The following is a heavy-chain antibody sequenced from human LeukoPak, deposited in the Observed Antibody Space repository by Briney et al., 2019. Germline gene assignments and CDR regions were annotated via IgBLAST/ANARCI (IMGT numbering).Heavy chain of an antibody. V-gene: IGHV4-39*07. CDR3: ARDRREMATIKAGAFDI. CDR1: GGSISSSSYY. Sequence: SETLSLTCTVSGGSISSSSYYWGWIRQPPGKGLEWIGSIYYSGSTYYNPSLKSRVTISVDTSKNQFSLKLSSVTAADTAVYYCARDRREMATIKAGAFDIWGQGTMVTVSS. CDR2: IYYSGST. D-gene: IGHD5-24*01. J-gene: IGHJ3*02.